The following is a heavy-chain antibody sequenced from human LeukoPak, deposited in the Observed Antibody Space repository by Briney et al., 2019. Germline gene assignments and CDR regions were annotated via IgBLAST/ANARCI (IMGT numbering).Heavy chain of an antibody. V-gene: IGHV1-69*06. CDR1: GGTFNIYA. Sequence: ASVNVSYKASGGTFNIYAISWVRQAPGQGREGMGGISPIFGTANYAQKFQGRVTITADKSTSTAYMELSSLRSEDTAVYYCARDNDSRYPPHFDYWGQGTLVTVSS. CDR3: ARDNDSRYPPHFDY. D-gene: IGHD3-16*01. CDR2: ISPIFGTA. J-gene: IGHJ4*02.